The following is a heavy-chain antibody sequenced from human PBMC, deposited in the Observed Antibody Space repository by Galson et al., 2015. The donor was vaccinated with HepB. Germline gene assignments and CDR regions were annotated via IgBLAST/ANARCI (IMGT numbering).Heavy chain of an antibody. D-gene: IGHD6-13*01. CDR3: AREGSSSWYRGLRNWFDP. CDR1: GDSVSSNSAA. V-gene: IGHV6-1*01. CDR2: TYYRSKWYN. J-gene: IGHJ5*02. Sequence: CAISGDSVSSNSAAWNWIRQSPSRGLEWLGRTYYRSKWYNDYAVSVKSRITINPDTSKNQFSLQLNSVTPEDTAVYYCAREGSSSWYRGLRNWFDPWGQGTLVTVSS.